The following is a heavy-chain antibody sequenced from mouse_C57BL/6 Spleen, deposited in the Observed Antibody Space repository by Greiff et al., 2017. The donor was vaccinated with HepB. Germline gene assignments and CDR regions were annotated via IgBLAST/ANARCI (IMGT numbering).Heavy chain of an antibody. J-gene: IGHJ2*01. CDR1: GYAFTNYL. CDR3: ARYSNSFDY. D-gene: IGHD2-5*01. Sequence: QVQLQQSGAELVRPGTSVKVSCKASGYAFTNYLIEWVKQRPGQGLEWIGVINPGSGGTNYNEKFKGKATLTADKSSSTAYMQLSSLTSEDSAVYFCARYSNSFDYWGQGTTLTVSS. V-gene: IGHV1-54*01. CDR2: INPGSGGT.